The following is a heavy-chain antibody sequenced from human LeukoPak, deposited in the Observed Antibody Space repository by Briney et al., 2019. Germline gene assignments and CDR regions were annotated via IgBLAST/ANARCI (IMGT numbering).Heavy chain of an antibody. CDR1: GFALSNYW. J-gene: IGHJ4*02. V-gene: IGHV3-7*01. D-gene: IGHD7-27*01. CDR3: AREGNWGRARDFDY. CDR2: IEQNGNEK. Sequence: GGSLRLSCAASGFALSNYWMSWVRQAPEKGLEWMANIEQNGNEKYHADSVKGRFTISRDNANNLLYLQMNSLRAEDTAVYYCAREGNWGRARDFDYWGQGTLVTVSS.